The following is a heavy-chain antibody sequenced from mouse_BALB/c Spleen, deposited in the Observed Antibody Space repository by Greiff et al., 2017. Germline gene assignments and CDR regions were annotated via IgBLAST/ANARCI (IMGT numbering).Heavy chain of an antibody. Sequence: VQLKESGGGLVQPGGSRKLSCAASGFTFSSFGMHWVRQAPEKGLEWVAYISSGSSTIYYADTVKGRFTISRDNPKNTLFLQMTSLRSEDTAMYYCAREGGSWYFDVWGAGTTVTVSS. D-gene: IGHD1-1*01. V-gene: IGHV5-17*02. CDR2: ISSGSSTI. J-gene: IGHJ1*01. CDR3: AREGGSWYFDV. CDR1: GFTFSSFG.